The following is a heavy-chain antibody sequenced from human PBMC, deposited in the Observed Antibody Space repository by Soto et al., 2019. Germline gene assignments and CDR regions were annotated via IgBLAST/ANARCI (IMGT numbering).Heavy chain of an antibody. V-gene: IGHV3-30*18. CDR3: AKAQWELRSFLDY. D-gene: IGHD1-26*01. Sequence: SLRLSCAASGFTFSSYGMHWVRQAPGKGLEWVAVISYDGSNKYYADSVKGRFTISRDNSKNTLYLQMNSLRAEDTAVYYCAKAQWELRSFLDYWGKGTLVTVSS. CDR2: ISYDGSNK. CDR1: GFTFSSYG. J-gene: IGHJ4*02.